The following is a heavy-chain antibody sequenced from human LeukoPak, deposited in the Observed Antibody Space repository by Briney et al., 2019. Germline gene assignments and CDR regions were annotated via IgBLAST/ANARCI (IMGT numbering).Heavy chain of an antibody. CDR3: AKDLSALVYYYGSGSYPDY. CDR2: IKLDGSEK. J-gene: IGHJ4*02. Sequence: GGSLRLSCAASGSTFSNYWMSWVRQPPGRGLEWVANIKLDGSEKYYVDSVKGRFTISRDNAKDSLYLQMNSLRAEDTAVYYCAKDLSALVYYYGSGSYPDYWGQGTLVTVSS. V-gene: IGHV3-7*04. D-gene: IGHD3-10*01. CDR1: GSTFSNYW.